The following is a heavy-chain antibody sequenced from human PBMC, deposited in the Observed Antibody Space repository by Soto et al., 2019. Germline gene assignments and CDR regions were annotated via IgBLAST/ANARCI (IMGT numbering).Heavy chain of an antibody. CDR2: IYSSGQT. V-gene: IGHV3-53*01. Sequence: VQLVESGGGLIQAGGSRRLSCRVSGFSVSTYYMAWDRQVPGEGLEWASVIYSSGQTYYPDSVQGRFTISRDNSKDTVYLQLSSLRVEATGVYSCARIYGSGVVDFWGQGSLITVSS. CDR1: GFSVSTYY. CDR3: ARIYGSGVVDF. D-gene: IGHD3-10*01. J-gene: IGHJ4*02.